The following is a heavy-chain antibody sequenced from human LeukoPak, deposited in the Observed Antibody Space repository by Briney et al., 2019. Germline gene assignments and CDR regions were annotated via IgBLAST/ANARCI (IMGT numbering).Heavy chain of an antibody. CDR3: AKALRDYYYYGMDV. V-gene: IGHV3-9*01. J-gene: IGHJ6*02. CDR2: ISWNSGSI. CDR1: GFTFDDYA. D-gene: IGHD4-17*01. Sequence: GGSLRLSRAASGFTFDDYAMHWVRQAPGKGLEWVSGISWNSGSIGYADSVKGRFTISRDNAKNSLYLQMNSLRAEDTALYYCAKALRDYYYYGMDVWGQGTTVTVSS.